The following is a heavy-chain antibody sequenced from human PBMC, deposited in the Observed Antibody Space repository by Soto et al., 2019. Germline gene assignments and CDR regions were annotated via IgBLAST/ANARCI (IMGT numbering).Heavy chain of an antibody. J-gene: IGHJ5*02. CDR3: ASDWAIYGSGRPPTNWFDP. Sequence: QVQLVESGGGVVQPGRSLRLSCAASGFTFSSYGMHWVRQAPGKGLEWVAVIWYDGSNKYYADSVKGRFTISRDNSKNTLYLQMNSLRAEDTAVYYCASDWAIYGSGRPPTNWFDPWGQGTLVTVSS. CDR1: GFTFSSYG. V-gene: IGHV3-33*01. CDR2: IWYDGSNK. D-gene: IGHD3-10*01.